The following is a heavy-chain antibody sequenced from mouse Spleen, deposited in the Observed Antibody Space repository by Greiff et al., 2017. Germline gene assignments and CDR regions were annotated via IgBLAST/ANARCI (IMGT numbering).Heavy chain of an antibody. V-gene: IGHV1-26*01. J-gene: IGHJ4*01. Sequence: VQLQQSGPELVKPGASVKISCKASGYTFTDYYMNWVKQSHGKSLEWIGDINPNNGGTSYNQKFKGKATLTVDKSSSTACIELRSLTSEDSAVYYCARSGNFYAMDYWGQGTSVTVSS. CDR3: ARSGNFYAMDY. D-gene: IGHD2-1*01. CDR1: GYTFTDYY. CDR2: INPNNGGT.